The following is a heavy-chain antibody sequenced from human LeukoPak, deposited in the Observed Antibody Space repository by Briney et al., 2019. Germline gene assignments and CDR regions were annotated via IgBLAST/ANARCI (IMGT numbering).Heavy chain of an antibody. CDR3: ARDHAYDSSGYYYLYYFDY. CDR2: IIPILGIA. D-gene: IGHD3-22*01. Sequence: SVTVSFTASGGTFSIYAISWVRQAPGQGLEWMGRIIPILGIANYAQKFQGRVTITADKSTSTAYMELSSLRSEDTAVCYCARDHAYDSSGYYYLYYFDYWGQGTLVTVSS. CDR1: GGTFSIYA. V-gene: IGHV1-69*04. J-gene: IGHJ4*02.